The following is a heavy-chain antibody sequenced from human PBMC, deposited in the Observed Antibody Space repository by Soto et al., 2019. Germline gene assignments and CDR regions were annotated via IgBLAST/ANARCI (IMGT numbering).Heavy chain of an antibody. J-gene: IGHJ4*02. D-gene: IGHD4-17*01. CDR3: AREHDYGDSPFLDY. Sequence: ASVKVSCKASGGTFSSYAISWVRQAPGQGLEWMGGIIPIFGTANYAQKFQGRVTITADESTSTAYMELSSLRSEDTAVYYCAREHDYGDSPFLDYWGQGTLVTVSS. V-gene: IGHV1-69*13. CDR1: GGTFSSYA. CDR2: IIPIFGTA.